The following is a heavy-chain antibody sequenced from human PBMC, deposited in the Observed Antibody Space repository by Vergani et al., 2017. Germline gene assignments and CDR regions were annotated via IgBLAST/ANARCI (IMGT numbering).Heavy chain of an antibody. CDR1: GFTFSSYS. D-gene: IGHD3-3*01. CDR2: ISSSSSTI. V-gene: IGHV3-48*04. Sequence: EVQLVESGGGLVQPGGSLRLSCAASGFTFSSYSMNWVRQAPGKGLEWVSYISSSSSTIYYADSVKGRFTISRDNAKNSLYLQMNSLRAEDTAVYYCAREVTIFGTGDWFDPWGQGTLVTVSS. CDR3: AREVTIFGTGDWFDP. J-gene: IGHJ5*02.